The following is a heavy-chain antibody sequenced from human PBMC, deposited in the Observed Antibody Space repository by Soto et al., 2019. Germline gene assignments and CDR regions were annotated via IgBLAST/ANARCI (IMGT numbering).Heavy chain of an antibody. CDR2: FDPEDGET. J-gene: IGHJ4*02. CDR1: GYTLTELS. D-gene: IGHD5-18*01. V-gene: IGHV1-24*01. CDR3: ATPGDRPEGYSLGFDY. Sequence: QVQLVQSGAEVKKPGASVKVSCKVSGYTLTELSMHWVRQAPGKGLEWMGGFDPEDGETIYAQKFRGRVTMTEDTSTDTAYMELSSLRSEDTAVYYCATPGDRPEGYSLGFDYWGQGTLVTVSS.